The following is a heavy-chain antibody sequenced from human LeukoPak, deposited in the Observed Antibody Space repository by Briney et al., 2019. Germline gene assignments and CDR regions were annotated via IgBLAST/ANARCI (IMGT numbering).Heavy chain of an antibody. CDR3: ARDDKWFDP. CDR1: GESFSGYY. V-gene: IGHV4-34*01. J-gene: IGHJ5*02. Sequence: SETLSLTCAVYGESFSGYYWSWIRQPPGKGLEWIGEINHSGSTSYNPSLKSRVTISVDTSKNQFSLKLSSVTAADTAVYYCARDDKWFDPWGQGTLVTVSS. CDR2: INHSGST.